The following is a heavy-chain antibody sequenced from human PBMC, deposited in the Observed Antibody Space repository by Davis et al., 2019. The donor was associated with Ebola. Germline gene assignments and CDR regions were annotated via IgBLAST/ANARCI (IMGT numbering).Heavy chain of an antibody. CDR1: GHTFTSYG. D-gene: IGHD3-3*01. J-gene: IGHJ6*02. CDR3: AREGYDFWSGYYGYYYYGMDV. Sequence: ASVKVSCKASGHTFTSYGVSWVRQAPGQGLEWMGWISAYNGNTNYAQKLQGRVTMTTDTSTRTAYMELSSLRSEDTAVYYCAREGYDFWSGYYGYYYYGMDVWGQGTTVTVSS. V-gene: IGHV1-18*01. CDR2: ISAYNGNT.